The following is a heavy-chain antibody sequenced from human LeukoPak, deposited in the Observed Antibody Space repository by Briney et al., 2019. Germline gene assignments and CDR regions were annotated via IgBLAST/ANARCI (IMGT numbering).Heavy chain of an antibody. CDR3: ARGRDYYDILTGYYPFDY. CDR2: IYHSGST. V-gene: IGHV4-38-2*02. D-gene: IGHD3-9*01. CDR1: GYSISSGYY. Sequence: SETLSLTCTVSGYSISSGYYWGWIRQPPGKGLEWIGSIYHSGSTYYNPSLKSRVTISVDTSKNQFSLKLSSVAAAETAVHYCARGRDYYDILTGYYPFDYWGQGTLVTVSS. J-gene: IGHJ4*02.